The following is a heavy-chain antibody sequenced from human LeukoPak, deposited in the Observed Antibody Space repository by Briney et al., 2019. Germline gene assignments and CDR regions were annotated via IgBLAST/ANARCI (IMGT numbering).Heavy chain of an antibody. CDR1: GFTFSSYS. V-gene: IGHV3-21*04. Sequence: PGGSLRLSCAASGFTFSSYSMNWVRQAPGKGLEWVSSISSSSSYIYYADSVKGRFTISRDNSKNTLYLQMNSLRDEDTAVYYCARDLDSYGSYWGQGTLVTVSS. D-gene: IGHD5-18*01. J-gene: IGHJ4*02. CDR2: ISSSSSYI. CDR3: ARDLDSYGSY.